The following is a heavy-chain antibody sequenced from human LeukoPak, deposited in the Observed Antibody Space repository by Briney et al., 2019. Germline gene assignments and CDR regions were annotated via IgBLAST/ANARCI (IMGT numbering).Heavy chain of an antibody. CDR1: GYTFTGYY. V-gene: IGHV1-2*02. Sequence: ASVKVSCKASGYTFTGYYMHWVRQARGQGIEWMGWINPNSGGTNYAQKFQGRVTMTRDTSISTAYMELSRLRSDDTAVYYCARAAPSPYYYYYGMDVWGQGTTVTVSS. J-gene: IGHJ6*02. CDR3: ARAAPSPYYYYYGMDV. CDR2: INPNSGGT.